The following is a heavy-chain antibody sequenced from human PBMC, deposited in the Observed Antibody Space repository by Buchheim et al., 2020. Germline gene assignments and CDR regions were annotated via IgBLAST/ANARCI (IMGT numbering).Heavy chain of an antibody. V-gene: IGHV3-66*04. CDR1: GFSVGNNY. CDR2: MYSVGTT. CDR3: ARLDLVTGRAY. Sequence: EVQLVDSGGGVVQPGGSLRLSCAVSGFSVGNNYMSWVRQAPGKGLEWVSLMYSVGTTFDADSVKGRFTISRDTFQNTVYLQMNTLRAEDTALYYCARLDLVTGRAYWGQGTL. J-gene: IGHJ4*02. D-gene: IGHD3-9*01.